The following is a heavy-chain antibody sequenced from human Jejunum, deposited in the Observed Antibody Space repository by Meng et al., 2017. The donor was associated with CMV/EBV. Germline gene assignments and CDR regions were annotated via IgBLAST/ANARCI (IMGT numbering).Heavy chain of an antibody. Sequence: EVQLVESGGGLVQPGGSHSRPSAASEFTVSNNDMSWVRQAPGQGLEWVSVIYSGGSTYYADSVKDRFTISRDTSKNTVYLQMDSLRAEDTAVYYCARGAGSSSSRRYLDYWGQGTLVTVAS. J-gene: IGHJ4*03. CDR2: IYSGGST. CDR3: ARGAGSSSSRRYLDY. CDR1: EFTVSNND. D-gene: IGHD6-6*01. V-gene: IGHV3-66*01.